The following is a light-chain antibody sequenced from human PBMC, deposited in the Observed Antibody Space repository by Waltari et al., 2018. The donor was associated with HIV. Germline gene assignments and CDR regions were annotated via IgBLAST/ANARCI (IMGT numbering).Light chain of an antibody. CDR3: AAWDDSLNGPR. CDR2: KTN. V-gene: IGLV1-44*01. J-gene: IGLJ2*01. CDR1: SSNVGRTS. Sequence: QSVLTQPPPASGTPGQRVTISCSGSSSNVGRTSVSCYRQFPGTAPKLLIYKTNQRPSGVPDRFSGSKSGTSASLAISGLQSDDESVYDCAAWDDSLNGPRFGGGTQLTVL.